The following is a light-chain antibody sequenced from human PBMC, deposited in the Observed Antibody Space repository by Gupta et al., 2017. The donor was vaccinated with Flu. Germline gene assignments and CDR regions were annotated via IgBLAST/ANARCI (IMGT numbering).Light chain of an antibody. V-gene: IGKV1-39*01. J-gene: IGKJ4*01. CDR3: QQSYSTPLT. CDR2: AAS. CDR1: QSISSY. Sequence: DIQMTQSPSSLSASVGDRVTITCRASQSISSYLNWYQQKPGKAPKLLIYAASSLQSGVPSRFSGSGSGTDFTLNISSLKPEDFATYYCQQSYSTPLTFGGGTKVEIK.